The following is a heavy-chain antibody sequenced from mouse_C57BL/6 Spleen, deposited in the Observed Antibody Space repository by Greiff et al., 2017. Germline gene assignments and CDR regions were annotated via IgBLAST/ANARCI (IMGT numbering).Heavy chain of an antibody. CDR2: INPNNGGT. D-gene: IGHD2-1*01. J-gene: IGHJ3*01. CDR1: GYTFTDYN. CDR3: ARLYSYTTEAY. V-gene: IGHV1-18*01. Sequence: EVKLVESGPELVKPGASVKIPCKASGYTFTDYNMDWVKQSHGKSLEWIGDINPNNGGTIYNQKFKGKATLTVDKSSSTAYMELRSLTSEDTAVYYCARLYSYTTEAYWGQGTLVTVSA.